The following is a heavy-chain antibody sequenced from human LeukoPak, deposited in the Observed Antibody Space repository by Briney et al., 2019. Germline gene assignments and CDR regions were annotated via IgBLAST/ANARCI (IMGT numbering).Heavy chain of an antibody. CDR1: GFTFSSYE. V-gene: IGHV3-48*03. D-gene: IGHD6-6*01. CDR2: TSSSGTTT. J-gene: IGHJ3*02. Sequence: GGSLRLSCAASGFTFSSYEMNWVRQAPGKGLEWLSYTSSSGTTTYYADSVKGRFTISRDNAKNSLYLQMNSLRAEDTAIYYCAREPGTSSSDAFDIWGQGTKVTVSS. CDR3: AREPGTSSSDAFDI.